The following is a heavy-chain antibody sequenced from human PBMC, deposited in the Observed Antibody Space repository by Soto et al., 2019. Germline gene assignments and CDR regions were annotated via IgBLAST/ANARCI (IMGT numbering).Heavy chain of an antibody. CDR2: VISDGSST. CDR3: TRSQYDDAFGM. Sequence: GGSLRLSCAASGFTLNGYWMHWVRQAPGKGPVWVSGVISDGSSTRYADSVKGRSTISRDNAKNTLYLQMNSLRAEDTAVYYCTRSQYDDAFGMWGQGTVVTVSS. V-gene: IGHV3-74*01. D-gene: IGHD1-1*01. CDR1: GFTLNGYW. J-gene: IGHJ3*02.